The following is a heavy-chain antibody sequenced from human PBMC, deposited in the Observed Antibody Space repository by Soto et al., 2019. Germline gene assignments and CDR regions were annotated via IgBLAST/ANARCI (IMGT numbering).Heavy chain of an antibody. V-gene: IGHV1-69*13. CDR2: IIPIFGTA. CDR1: GDTFISYA. D-gene: IGHD2-2*01. J-gene: IGHJ5*02. CDR3: ARAHTNKDIVVINWFDP. Sequence: SAKVSFKASGDTFISYAISWVRQAPGQGLEWMGGIIPIFGTANYAQKFQGRVTITADESTSTAYMELSSLRSEDTAVYYCARAHTNKDIVVINWFDPWGQGTLVTVSS.